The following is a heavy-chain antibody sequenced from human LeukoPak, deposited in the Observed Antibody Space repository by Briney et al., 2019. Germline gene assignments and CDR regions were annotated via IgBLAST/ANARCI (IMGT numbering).Heavy chain of an antibody. CDR2: IKQGGSEK. Sequence: GGSLRLSCAASGFTFSSYWMSWVRQAPGKGLEWVANIKQGGSEKYYVDSVKGRFTISRDNAKNSLYLQMNSLRAEDTAVYYCARDQLSGYDYRPYYFDYWGQGTLVTVSS. CDR3: ARDQLSGYDYRPYYFDY. D-gene: IGHD5-12*01. J-gene: IGHJ4*02. V-gene: IGHV3-7*01. CDR1: GFTFSSYW.